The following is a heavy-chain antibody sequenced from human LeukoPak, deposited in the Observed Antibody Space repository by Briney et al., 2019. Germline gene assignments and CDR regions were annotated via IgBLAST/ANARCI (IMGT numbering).Heavy chain of an antibody. Sequence: SETLSLTCTVSGGSISSSSYYWGWIRQPPGKGLEWIGRIYYGGSSYYNPSLKSRVSISVDTSNNQFSLKVNSVTAADTAVYYCARDRGYSYAPFDYWGQGTLVTVSS. CDR3: ARDRGYSYAPFDY. J-gene: IGHJ4*02. CDR1: GGSISSSSYY. CDR2: IYYGGSS. V-gene: IGHV4-39*07. D-gene: IGHD5-18*01.